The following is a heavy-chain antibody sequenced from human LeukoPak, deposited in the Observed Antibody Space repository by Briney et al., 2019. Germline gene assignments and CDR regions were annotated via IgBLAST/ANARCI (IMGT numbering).Heavy chain of an antibody. CDR2: IFRSWTT. V-gene: IGHV4-38-2*02. CDR3: GRGRGGLVIYQFEC. Sequence: SETLSLTCTVSGYSLSSGYYWGWVRQPPGKGLQWIGSIFRSWTTYYSPTLRRRLGMSLDTSKNQFPLNLASVTATDTAVYYCGRGRGGLVIYQFECWGQGALVIVLS. D-gene: IGHD3/OR15-3a*01. CDR1: GYSLSSGYY. J-gene: IGHJ4*02.